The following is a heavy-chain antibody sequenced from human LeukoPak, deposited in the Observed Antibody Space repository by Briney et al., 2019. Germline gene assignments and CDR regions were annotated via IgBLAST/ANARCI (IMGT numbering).Heavy chain of an antibody. CDR1: GFTFSSYS. CDR3: ARVWGIAAAGGEIEY. Sequence: WGSLRLSCAASGFTFSSYSMNWVRQAPGKGLEWVSYISSSSSTIYYADSVKGRFTISRDNAKNSLYLQMNSLRDEDTAVYYCARVWGIAAAGGEIEYWGQGTLVTVSS. D-gene: IGHD6-13*01. CDR2: ISSSSSTI. V-gene: IGHV3-48*02. J-gene: IGHJ4*02.